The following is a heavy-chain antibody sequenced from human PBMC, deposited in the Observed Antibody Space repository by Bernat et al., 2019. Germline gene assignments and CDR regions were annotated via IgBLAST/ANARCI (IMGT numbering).Heavy chain of an antibody. D-gene: IGHD3-10*01. J-gene: IGHJ6*02. Sequence: QVQLVESGGGVVQPGRSLRLSCAASGFTFSSYAMHWVHQAPGKGLEWVAVISYDGSNKYYADSVKGRFTISRDNSKNTLYLQMNSLRAEDTAVYYCAKGVLLGHYYGMDVWGQGTKVTVSS. CDR2: ISYDGSNK. CDR1: GFTFSSYA. V-gene: IGHV3-30*01. CDR3: AKGVLLGHYYGMDV.